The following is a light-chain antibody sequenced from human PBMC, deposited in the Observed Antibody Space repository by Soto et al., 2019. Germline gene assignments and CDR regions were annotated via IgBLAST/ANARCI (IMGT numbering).Light chain of an antibody. V-gene: IGKV4-1*01. CDR3: QQYYTTPRT. CDR2: WAS. Sequence: DIVMTQSQDSLAVSLGERATINCKSSQSVLYSSNNKNYLAWYQQKPGQPPKLLIYWASTRESGVPDRVSGSGSGTDFTLTISSLQAEDVAVYYCQQYYTTPRTFGQGTKGEIK. J-gene: IGKJ1*01. CDR1: QSVLYSSNNKNY.